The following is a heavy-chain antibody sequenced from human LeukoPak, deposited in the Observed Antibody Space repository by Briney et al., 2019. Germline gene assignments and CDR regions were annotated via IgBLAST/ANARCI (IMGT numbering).Heavy chain of an antibody. CDR2: ISYDGSNK. V-gene: IGHV3-30-3*01. CDR1: GFTFSSYI. D-gene: IGHD2-21*02. Sequence: GRSLRLSCAASGFTFSSYIMHWVRQAPGKGLEWVAVISYDGSNKYYADSVKGRFTISRDNSKNTLYLQMNSLRAEDTAVYYCAREAYCGGDCSDAFDIWGQGTMVTVSS. J-gene: IGHJ3*02. CDR3: AREAYCGGDCSDAFDI.